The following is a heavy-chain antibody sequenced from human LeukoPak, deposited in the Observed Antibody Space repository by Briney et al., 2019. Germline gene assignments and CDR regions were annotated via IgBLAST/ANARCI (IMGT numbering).Heavy chain of an antibody. CDR2: ISSSSSTI. D-gene: IGHD3-10*01. J-gene: IGHJ4*02. CDR1: GFTFSTYW. Sequence: PGGSLRLSCAVSGFTFSTYWMHWVRQAPGKGLEWVSYISSSSSTIYYADSVKGRFTISRDNAKNSLYLQMNSLRAEDTAVYYCARESRFGELLLDYWGQGTLVTVSS. V-gene: IGHV3-48*01. CDR3: ARESRFGELLLDY.